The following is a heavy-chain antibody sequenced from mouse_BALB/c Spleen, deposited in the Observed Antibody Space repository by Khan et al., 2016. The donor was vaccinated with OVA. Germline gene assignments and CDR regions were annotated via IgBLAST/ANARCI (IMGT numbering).Heavy chain of an antibody. CDR2: ISSGGHYT. J-gene: IGHJ4*01. V-gene: IGHV5-6*01. CDR1: GFTFSSYG. CDR3: GRSMITTKGVYWSMAY. Sequence: EVQLVESGGDLVKPGGSLKLSCAASGFTFSSYGMSWVRQTPDKRLEWVATISSGGHYTYFPDSVRGRFTISRDNAKNTLSLQMSSLKSEDTAMFYYGRSMITTKGVYWSMAYWGQGTLVTVS. D-gene: IGHD2-4*01.